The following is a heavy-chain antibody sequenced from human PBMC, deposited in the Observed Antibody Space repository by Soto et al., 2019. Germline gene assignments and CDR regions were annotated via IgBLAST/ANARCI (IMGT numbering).Heavy chain of an antibody. V-gene: IGHV1-18*01. CDR3: VRLYCSGGTCYSAPVY. Sequence: QVHLVQSGAEVKKPGASVKVSCKASGYTFTNYGVGWVRQAPGQGLEWMGWISAYSANTNYAQNLQGRVTMTTDTSTSSADMELRSLRSDDTAMYYCVRLYCSGGTCYSAPVYCGQGTLVTVSS. D-gene: IGHD2-15*01. CDR1: GYTFTNYG. J-gene: IGHJ4*02. CDR2: ISAYSANT.